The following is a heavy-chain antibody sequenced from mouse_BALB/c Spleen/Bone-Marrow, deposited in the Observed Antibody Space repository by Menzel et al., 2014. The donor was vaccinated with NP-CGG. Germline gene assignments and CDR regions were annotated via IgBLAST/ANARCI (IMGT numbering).Heavy chain of an antibody. J-gene: IGHJ4*01. CDR1: GFTFSSFG. Sequence: EVKLQESGGGLVQPGGSRKLSCAASGFTFSSFGMHWVRQAPEKGLEWVAYISSGGSTIYYADTVKGRFTISRDNPKNTLFLQMTSLRSEDTAMYYCTRKGALITHYYAMDYWGQGTSVTVSS. D-gene: IGHD2-4*01. V-gene: IGHV5-17*02. CDR2: ISSGGSTI. CDR3: TRKGALITHYYAMDY.